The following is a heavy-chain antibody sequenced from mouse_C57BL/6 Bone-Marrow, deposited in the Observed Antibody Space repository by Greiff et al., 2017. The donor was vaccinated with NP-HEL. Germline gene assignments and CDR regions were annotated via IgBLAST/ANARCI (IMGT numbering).Heavy chain of an antibody. Sequence: EVQLVESGGGLVKPGGSLKLSCAASGFTFSDYGMHWVRQAPEKGLEWVAYISSGSSTISYADTVKGRFTISRDNAKNTLFLQMTSLRSEDTAMYYCAIDGYYDYWGQGTTLTVSS. CDR2: ISSGSSTI. J-gene: IGHJ2*01. V-gene: IGHV5-17*01. CDR1: GFTFSDYG. D-gene: IGHD2-3*01. CDR3: AIDGYYDY.